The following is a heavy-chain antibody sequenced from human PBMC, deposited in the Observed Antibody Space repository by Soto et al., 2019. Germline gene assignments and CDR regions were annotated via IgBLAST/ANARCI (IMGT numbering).Heavy chain of an antibody. CDR1: GFTFSGYW. Sequence: GSLRLSCAASGFTFSGYWMHWVRQVPGKGLVWVSRIKGDGSSTSYADSVKGRFTISRDNAKNTLYLQMNSLRAEDTAVYYCARDPFGATTYWGQGTLVTVSS. J-gene: IGHJ4*02. CDR2: IKGDGSST. V-gene: IGHV3-74*01. CDR3: ARDPFGATTY. D-gene: IGHD1-26*01.